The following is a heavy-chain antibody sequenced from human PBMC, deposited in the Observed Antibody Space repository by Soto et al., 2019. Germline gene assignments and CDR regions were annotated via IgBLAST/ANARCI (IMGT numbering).Heavy chain of an antibody. CDR3: ARSLALAVAASNNYLDP. V-gene: IGHV1-18*04. J-gene: IGHJ5*02. CDR2: ISAYNGNT. CDR1: GYEFTNYG. D-gene: IGHD2-15*01. Sequence: QVQLVQSGTEVKKPGASVKVSCKASGYEFTNYGISWVRQAPGQGLEWMGWISAYNGNTKYEQTLQGRITMSTDTSTGTAYMELRRLRSDDTALYYCARSLALAVAASNNYLDPWGQVTLVIVSS.